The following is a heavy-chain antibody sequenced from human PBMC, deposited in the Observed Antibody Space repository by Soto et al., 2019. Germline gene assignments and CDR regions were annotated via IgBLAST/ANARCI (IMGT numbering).Heavy chain of an antibody. V-gene: IGHV3-30-3*01. CDR3: ARDFSGGAIAAAGTFDY. Sequence: QVQLVESGGGVVQPGRSLRLSCAASGFTFSSYAMHWVRQAPGKGLEWVAVISYDGSNKYYADSVKGRFTISRDNSKNTLYLQMNSLRAEDTAVYYCARDFSGGAIAAAGTFDYWGQGTLVTVSS. D-gene: IGHD6-13*01. CDR1: GFTFSSYA. CDR2: ISYDGSNK. J-gene: IGHJ4*02.